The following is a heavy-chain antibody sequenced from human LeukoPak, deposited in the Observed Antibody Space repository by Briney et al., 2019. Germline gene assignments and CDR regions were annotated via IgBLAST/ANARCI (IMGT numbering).Heavy chain of an antibody. J-gene: IGHJ4*02. D-gene: IGHD3-22*01. CDR3: ARGLYDSSAEPLDY. CDR1: GGSISSGGYY. Sequence: PSETLSLTCTVSGGSISSGGYYWSWIRQHPGKGLEWIGYIYYSGSTYYNPSLKGRVTISVDTSKNQFSLNLSSVTAADTAVYYCARGLYDSSAEPLDYWGQGTLVTVSS. V-gene: IGHV4-31*03. CDR2: IYYSGST.